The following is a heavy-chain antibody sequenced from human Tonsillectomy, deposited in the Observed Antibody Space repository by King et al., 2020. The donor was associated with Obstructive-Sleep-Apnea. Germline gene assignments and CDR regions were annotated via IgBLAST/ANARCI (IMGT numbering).Heavy chain of an antibody. CDR3: ARETPGSRSSSFMVYYGMDV. V-gene: IGHV4-34*01. D-gene: IGHD3-10*01. CDR2: INHSGST. Sequence: VQLQQWGAGLLKPSETLSLTCAVYGGSFSDYYWSWIRQPPGKGLEWIGEINHSGSTNYNPSLKSRVTISVDKSKNQFSLKVNSVTAADTAVYYCARETPGSRSSSFMVYYGMDVWGQGTTVTVSS. J-gene: IGHJ6*02. CDR1: GGSFSDYY.